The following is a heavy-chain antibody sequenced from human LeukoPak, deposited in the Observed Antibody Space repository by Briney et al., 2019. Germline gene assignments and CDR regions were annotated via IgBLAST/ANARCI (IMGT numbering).Heavy chain of an antibody. CDR2: IIPILGIA. CDR3: AKDYDDYTYYYYGMDV. J-gene: IGHJ6*02. D-gene: IGHD4-17*01. V-gene: IGHV1-69*04. Sequence: SVKVSCKASGGTFSSYAISWVRQAPGQGLEWMGRIIPILGIANYAQKFQGRVTITADKSTSTAYMELSSLRSEDTAVYYCAKDYDDYTYYYYGMDVWGQGTTVTVSS. CDR1: GGTFSSYA.